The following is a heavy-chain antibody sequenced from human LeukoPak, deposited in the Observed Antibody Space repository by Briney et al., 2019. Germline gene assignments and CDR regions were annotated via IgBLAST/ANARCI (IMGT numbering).Heavy chain of an antibody. Sequence: SETLSLTCTVSGGSISSSSYYWGWIRQPPGKGLEWIGSIYYSGSTYYNPSLKSRVTISVDTSKNQFSLKLSSVTAADTAVYYCARLRWELYYYYYYMDVWGKGTTVTISS. CDR1: GGSISSSSYY. CDR3: ARLRWELYYYYYYMDV. V-gene: IGHV4-39*07. D-gene: IGHD1-26*01. J-gene: IGHJ6*03. CDR2: IYYSGST.